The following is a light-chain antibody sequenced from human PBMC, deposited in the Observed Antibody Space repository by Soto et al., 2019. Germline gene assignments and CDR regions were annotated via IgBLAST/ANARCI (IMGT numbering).Light chain of an antibody. Sequence: DMQMTQSPSSLSASVGDRVTLTCRATHGISDYLAWYQQKVGKVPKLLIYAASTLQSVVPSRLSGSGSGTDFTLTISILHPEHVLTHYCQKYKSTTFTFGPGTKVDIK. CDR1: HGISDY. CDR3: QKYKSTTFT. CDR2: AAS. V-gene: IGKV1-27*01. J-gene: IGKJ3*01.